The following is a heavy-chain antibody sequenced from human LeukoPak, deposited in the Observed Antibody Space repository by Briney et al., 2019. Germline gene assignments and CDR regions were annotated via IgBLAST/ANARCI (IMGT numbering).Heavy chain of an antibody. D-gene: IGHD3-22*01. J-gene: IGHJ3*02. CDR1: AGSINSGDYY. Sequence: SETLSLTCTVSAGSINSGDYYWSWIRQPAGKGLEWIGRIYSPGTNYNYNPSVKSRVTISIDTSKNQFSMKLTSVTAADTAVYYCARGIGTSYDSSRDAFDIWGQGTMVTVSS. CDR2: IYSPGTN. V-gene: IGHV4-61*02. CDR3: ARGIGTSYDSSRDAFDI.